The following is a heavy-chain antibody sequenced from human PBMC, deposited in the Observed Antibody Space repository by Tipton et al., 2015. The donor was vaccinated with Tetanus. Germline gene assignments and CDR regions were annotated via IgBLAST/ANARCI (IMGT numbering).Heavy chain of an antibody. CDR1: GGSLRSGDHY. CDR3: AREVPAAGHFDS. J-gene: IGHJ4*02. D-gene: IGHD2-2*01. V-gene: IGHV4-61*08. Sequence: GSLRLSCSVSGGSLRSGDHYWSWIRQPPGKGLEWLAYISSSGSTNSNYSLKSRISISQDTSKNKFSLKLTSVTAADTAVYYCAREVPAAGHFDSWGQGTLVTVSS. CDR2: ISSSGST.